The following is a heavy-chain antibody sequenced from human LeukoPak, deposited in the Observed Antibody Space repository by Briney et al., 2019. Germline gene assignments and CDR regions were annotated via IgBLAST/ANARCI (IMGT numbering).Heavy chain of an antibody. CDR3: ARAYDYVWGSYTPLNYYFDY. CDR2: IYYSGST. Sequence: PSETLSLTCTVSGGSISSYYWSWIRQPPGKGLEWIGYIYYSGSTNYNPSLKSRVTISVDTSKNQFSLKLSSVTAADTAVYYCARAYDYVWGSYTPLNYYFDYWGQGTLVTVSS. V-gene: IGHV4-59*01. CDR1: GGSISSYY. D-gene: IGHD3-16*01. J-gene: IGHJ4*02.